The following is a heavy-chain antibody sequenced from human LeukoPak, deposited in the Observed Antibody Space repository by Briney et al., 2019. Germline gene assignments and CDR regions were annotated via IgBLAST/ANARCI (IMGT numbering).Heavy chain of an antibody. Sequence: SETLSLTCTVSGGSISSHYWRWIRQPPGKGLEWIGYIYNSGGTNYNPSLKSRVTISLDTSKNQFSLHLTSVTAADTAVYFCARDDYGVFDAFDVWGQGTVVTVSS. V-gene: IGHV4-59*08. CDR2: IYNSGGT. J-gene: IGHJ3*01. CDR3: ARDDYGVFDAFDV. CDR1: GGSISSHY. D-gene: IGHD3-16*01.